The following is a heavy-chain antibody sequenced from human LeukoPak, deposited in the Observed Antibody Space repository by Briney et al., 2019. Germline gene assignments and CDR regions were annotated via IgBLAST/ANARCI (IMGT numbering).Heavy chain of an antibody. Sequence: GGTLRLSCAASGFTFSDYYMSRIRQAPGKGLEWVSYISSSGSTKYYADSVKGRFTISRDNAKNSYLQMNSLRAEDTAVYYCARDGHAYGRGSPHYWGQGTLVTVSS. CDR3: ARDGHAYGRGSPHY. D-gene: IGHD3-10*01. CDR2: ISSSGSTK. V-gene: IGHV3-11*01. J-gene: IGHJ4*02. CDR1: GFTFSDYY.